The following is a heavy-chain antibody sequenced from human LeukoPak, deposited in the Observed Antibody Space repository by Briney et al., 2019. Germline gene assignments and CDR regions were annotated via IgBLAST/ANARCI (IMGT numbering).Heavy chain of an antibody. CDR1: GFTFRSYA. CDR3: AKDLGGIVVALGGAFYI. D-gene: IGHD2-15*01. J-gene: IGHJ3*02. Sequence: GXSLRLSCAASGFTFRSYAMRWVRQAPGKGMEWVSAISGSGGSTYYADSVKGRFTISRDNSKNTLYLQMNSLRAEDTAVYYCAKDLGGIVVALGGAFYIWGQGTMVTVSS. V-gene: IGHV3-23*01. CDR2: ISGSGGST.